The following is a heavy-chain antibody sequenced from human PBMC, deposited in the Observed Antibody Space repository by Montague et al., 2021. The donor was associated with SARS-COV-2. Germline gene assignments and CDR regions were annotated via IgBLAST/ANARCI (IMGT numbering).Heavy chain of an antibody. CDR1: GGSISSSSYY. J-gene: IGHJ4*02. CDR2: IYYSGST. D-gene: IGHD5-24*01. CDR3: ARVEEEMATIVAEYFDY. V-gene: IGHV4-39*01. Sequence: SETLSLTCTVSGGSISSSSYYWGWIRQPPGKGLEWIGSIYYSGSTYYNPSVKSRVTISVDTSKNQCSLKLSSVTAADTAVYYCARVEEEMATIVAEYFDYWGQAPLVTVSS.